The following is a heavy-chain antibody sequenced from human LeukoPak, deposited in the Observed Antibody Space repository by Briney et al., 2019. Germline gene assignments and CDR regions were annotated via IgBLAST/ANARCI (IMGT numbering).Heavy chain of an antibody. J-gene: IGHJ4*02. CDR2: IYHSGST. D-gene: IGHD3-9*01. CDR1: GYSISSGYY. CDR3: ARSYGILTGYYSYFDY. Sequence: SETLSLTCTVSGYSISSGYYWGWIRQPPGKGLEWIGVIYHSGSTYYNPSLKSRVTISVDTSKNQFSLKLSSVTAADTAVYYCARSYGILTGYYSYFDYWGQGTLVTVSS. V-gene: IGHV4-38-2*02.